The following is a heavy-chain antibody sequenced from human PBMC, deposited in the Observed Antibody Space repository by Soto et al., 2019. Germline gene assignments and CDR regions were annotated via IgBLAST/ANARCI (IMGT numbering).Heavy chain of an antibody. J-gene: IGHJ4*02. D-gene: IGHD6-19*01. Sequence: SXKVSFKASGYSXTSYYFDLVRQATGQGLEWMGWMNPNSCNTGYAQKLQGRVTTTRNTSIRTAYMELSSLRPEDTDVYYCARSRIAVAGIFDYWGQGTLGTVS. CDR1: GYSXTSYY. V-gene: IGHV1-8*01. CDR3: ARSRIAVAGIFDY. CDR2: MNPNSCNT.